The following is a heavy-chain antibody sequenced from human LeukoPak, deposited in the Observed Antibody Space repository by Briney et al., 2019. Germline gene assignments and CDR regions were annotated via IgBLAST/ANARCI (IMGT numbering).Heavy chain of an antibody. J-gene: IGHJ6*03. D-gene: IGHD3-10*01. CDR3: ARDGPSIIRGVIRGAVAYYYYYMDV. Sequence: GGSLRLSCAACRFIFSRYGMHWVRQAPGKGLEWVAVISYDGSNKYYADSVKGRFTISRDNSKNTLYLQMNSLRAEDTAVYYCARDGPSIIRGVIRGAVAYYYYYMDVWGKGTTVTIAS. CDR2: ISYDGSNK. CDR1: RFIFSRYG. V-gene: IGHV3-30*03.